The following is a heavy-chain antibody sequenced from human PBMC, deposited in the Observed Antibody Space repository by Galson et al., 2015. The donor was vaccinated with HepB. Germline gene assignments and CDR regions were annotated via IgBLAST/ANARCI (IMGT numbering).Heavy chain of an antibody. CDR1: GYTFASYY. CDR2: INSSGGST. V-gene: IGHV1-46*01. CDR3: ARDPGEEAKRAVVRPSADAFDI. D-gene: IGHD3-22*01. Sequence: SVKVSCKASGYTFASYYMHWVRQAPGQGLEWMGIINSSGGSTSYAQKFQGRVTMTRDTSTSTVYMELSSLRSEDTAVYYCARDPGEEAKRAVVRPSADAFDIWGQGTMVTVSS. J-gene: IGHJ3*02.